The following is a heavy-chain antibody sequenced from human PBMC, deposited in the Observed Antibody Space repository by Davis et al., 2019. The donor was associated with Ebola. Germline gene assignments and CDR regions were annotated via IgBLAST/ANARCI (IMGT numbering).Heavy chain of an antibody. CDR3: ARKGQRWYYYGMDV. V-gene: IGHV4-39*01. J-gene: IGHJ6*04. CDR2: IYHSGST. D-gene: IGHD6-25*01. Sequence: SEPLCLTCTVPGGSISSYYWGWSRQPQGKGPEWIVCIYHSGSTHYNPSLKSPVTISVDTSKNPFSLKLSSVTAADPAVYYCARKGQRWYYYGMDVWGKGTTVTVSS. CDR1: GGSISSYY.